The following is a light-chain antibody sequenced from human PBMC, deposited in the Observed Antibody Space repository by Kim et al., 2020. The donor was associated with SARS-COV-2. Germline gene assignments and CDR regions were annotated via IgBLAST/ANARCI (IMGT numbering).Light chain of an antibody. V-gene: IGLV2-14*03. CDR3: SSYTSSSFWV. CDR1: SSDVGGYNY. J-gene: IGLJ3*02. Sequence: QSALTQPASVSGSPGQSITISCTGTSSDVGGYNYVSWYQQHPGKAPKLMIYDVSNRPSGVSNRFSGSKSGNTASLTNSGLQAEDEADYYCSSYTSSSFWVFGGGTQLTVL. CDR2: DVS.